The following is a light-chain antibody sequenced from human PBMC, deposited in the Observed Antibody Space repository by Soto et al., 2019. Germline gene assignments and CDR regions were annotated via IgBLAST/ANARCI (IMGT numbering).Light chain of an antibody. V-gene: IGLV1-44*01. CDR2: SNN. CDR1: RSNIGSNL. Sequence: QSVLTQPPSVSATPGQRVTMSCSGSRSNIGSNLVHWYQQLPGTAPKLLIYSNNQGPSGVPARVSGSKSGTSASLAISGLQSEDEADYYCAAWDDSLNADVFGTGTKLTVL. CDR3: AAWDDSLNADV. J-gene: IGLJ1*01.